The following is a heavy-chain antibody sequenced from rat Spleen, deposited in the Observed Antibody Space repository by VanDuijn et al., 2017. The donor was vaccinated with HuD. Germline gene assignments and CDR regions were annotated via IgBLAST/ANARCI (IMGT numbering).Heavy chain of an antibody. J-gene: IGHJ4*01. CDR1: GFSLTRYH. D-gene: IGHD5-1*01. CDR2: IWNTGGT. Sequence: QVQLKESGPGLVQPSQTLSLTCTVSGFSLTRYHVSWVRQPPGKGLEWMGVIWNTGGTRYNSALKSRLSISKDTTKSQVFLKMNSPQTEDTATYYCAREKGSLYVMDAWGQGASVTVSS. V-gene: IGHV2-41*01. CDR3: AREKGSLYVMDA.